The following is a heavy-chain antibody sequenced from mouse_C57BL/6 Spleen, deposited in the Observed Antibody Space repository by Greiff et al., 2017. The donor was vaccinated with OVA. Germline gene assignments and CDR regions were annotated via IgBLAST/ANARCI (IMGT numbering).Heavy chain of an antibody. CDR1: GYTFTSYW. J-gene: IGHJ1*03. V-gene: IGHV1-61*01. D-gene: IGHD1-1*01. CDR2: IYPSDSET. Sequence: VQLQQSGAELVRPGSSVKLSCKASGYTFTSYWMDWVKQRPGQGLEWIGNIYPSDSETHYNQKFKDKATLTVDKSSSTAYMQLSSLTSEDSAVYCGARAYYYGSSWYFDVWGTGTTVTVSS. CDR3: ARAYYYGSSWYFDV.